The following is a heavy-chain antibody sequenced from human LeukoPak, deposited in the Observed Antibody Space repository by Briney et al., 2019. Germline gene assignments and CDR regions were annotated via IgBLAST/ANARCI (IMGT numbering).Heavy chain of an antibody. CDR3: ARGSRSKYDFWSGYYSDHYYGMDV. CDR2: IYPGDSYT. D-gene: IGHD3-3*01. V-gene: IGHV5-51*01. J-gene: IGHJ6*02. CDR1: GYSFTSYW. Sequence: GESLKISCKGSGYSFTSYWIGWVRQMPGKGRECMGIIYPGDSYTRYSPSFQGQVTISADKSTSTAYLQWSSLKASDPAMYYCARGSRSKYDFWSGYYSDHYYGMDVWGQGNTVTVSS.